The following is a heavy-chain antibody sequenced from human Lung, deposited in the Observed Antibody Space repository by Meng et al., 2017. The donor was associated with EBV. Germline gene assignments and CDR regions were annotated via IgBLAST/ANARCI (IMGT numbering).Heavy chain of an antibody. Sequence: QLVQSGAEVKRPGASVRVSCKASGYTFNTYYMRWVRQAPGQGLEWMGFINPSGGSSIYAQRFQGRVTMTSDTSTTTVYMDLSSLRSEDTAVYYCARVSKGGSYRFDPWGQGTLVTVS. CDR1: GYTFNTYY. D-gene: IGHD1-26*01. V-gene: IGHV1-46*02. CDR3: ARVSKGGSYRFDP. J-gene: IGHJ5*02. CDR2: INPSGGSS.